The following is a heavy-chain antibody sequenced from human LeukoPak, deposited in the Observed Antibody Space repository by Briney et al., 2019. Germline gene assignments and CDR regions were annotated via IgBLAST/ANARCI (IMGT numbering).Heavy chain of an antibody. D-gene: IGHD3-22*01. V-gene: IGHV3-9*01. CDR2: ISWNSGSI. CDR1: GFTFDDYA. CDR3: AKQGYYYDSSGYFNLHDAFDI. J-gene: IGHJ3*02. Sequence: GRSLRLSCAASGFTFDDYAMHWVRQAPGKGLEWVSGISWNSGSIGYADSVKGRFTISRDNAKNSLYLQMNSLRAEDTALYYCAKQGYYYDSSGYFNLHDAFDIWGQGTMVTVSS.